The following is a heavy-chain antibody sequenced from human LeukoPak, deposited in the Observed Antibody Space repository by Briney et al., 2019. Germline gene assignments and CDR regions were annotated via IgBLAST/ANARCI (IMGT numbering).Heavy chain of an antibody. V-gene: IGHV3-7*03. CDR2: TREDGREK. CDR1: GFTFSSYW. J-gene: IGHJ4*02. Sequence: GGSLRLSCEGSGFTFSSYWMSWVRQAPGKGLEWVANTREDGREKNYVDSVRGRFTISRDNAKNSLYLQMNSLRAEDTATYYCAKGPTTTVTMFGDWGQGTLVTVSS. CDR3: AKGPTTTVTMFGD. D-gene: IGHD4-17*01.